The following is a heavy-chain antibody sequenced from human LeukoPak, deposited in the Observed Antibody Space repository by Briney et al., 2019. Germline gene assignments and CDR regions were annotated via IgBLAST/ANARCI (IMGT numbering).Heavy chain of an antibody. Sequence: GGSLRLSCAASGFTFSSYAMNWVRQAPGKGLEWVSSITRSSSYIHYADSVKGRFTISRDNAKNSLFLQVNSLRAEDTALYYCATSGGGGNYPLDYWGQGTLVTVSS. CDR1: GFTFSSYA. CDR3: ATSGGGGNYPLDY. D-gene: IGHD1-26*01. J-gene: IGHJ4*02. V-gene: IGHV3-21*01. CDR2: ITRSSSYI.